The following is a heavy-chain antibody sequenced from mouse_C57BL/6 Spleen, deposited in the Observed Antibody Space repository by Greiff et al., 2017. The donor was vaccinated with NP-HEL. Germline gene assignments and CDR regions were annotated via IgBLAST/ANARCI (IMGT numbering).Heavy chain of an antibody. Sequence: VQLVESGGGLVKPGGSLKLSCAASGFTFSDYGMRWVRQAPEKGLEWVAYISSGGSTIYYADPVKGRCTISSDNAKHPLFLQMTSLRTEDTAMYYCARERGNPAWFAYWGQGTLVTVSA. CDR2: ISSGGSTI. CDR3: ARERGNPAWFAY. V-gene: IGHV5-17*01. J-gene: IGHJ3*01. CDR1: GFTFSDYG. D-gene: IGHD2-1*01.